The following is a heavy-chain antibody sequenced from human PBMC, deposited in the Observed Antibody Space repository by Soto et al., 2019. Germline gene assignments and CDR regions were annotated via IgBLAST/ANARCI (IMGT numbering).Heavy chain of an antibody. CDR1: GFTFSSYS. D-gene: IGHD6-13*01. V-gene: IGHV3-21*01. CDR3: ARDEVWAAAGTDYYMDV. J-gene: IGHJ6*03. CDR2: ISSSSSYI. Sequence: GGSLRLSCAASGFTFSSYSMNWVRQAPGKGLEWVSSISSSSSYIYYADSVKGRFTISRDNAKNSLYLQMNSLRAEDTAVYYCARDEVWAAAGTDYYMDVWGKGTTVTVSS.